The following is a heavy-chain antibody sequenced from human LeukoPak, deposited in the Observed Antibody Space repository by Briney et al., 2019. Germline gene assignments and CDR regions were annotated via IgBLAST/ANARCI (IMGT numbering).Heavy chain of an antibody. Sequence: GGTLRLSCAASGFTFRSYGMNWVRQAPGKGLEWVSGISDSGVNTYYGDSVKGRFSISRDNSKNTLYLQMNSLRAEDTAVYYCCSSLHMDVWGKGTTVTISS. CDR2: ISDSGVNT. V-gene: IGHV3-23*01. D-gene: IGHD6-13*01. CDR1: GFTFRSYG. J-gene: IGHJ6*03. CDR3: CSSLHMDV.